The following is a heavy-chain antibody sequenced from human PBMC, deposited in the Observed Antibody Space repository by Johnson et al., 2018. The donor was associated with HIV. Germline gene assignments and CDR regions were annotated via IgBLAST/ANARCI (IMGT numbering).Heavy chain of an antibody. V-gene: IGHV3-15*01. Sequence: VQLVESGGVVVQPGGSPRLSCAASGFIFSHAWMSWVRQAPGKGLEWVGRIKRESDGGKRDYAADVKGRFTISRDDSKNTLYLQMNSLKTEDTAVYYCTTSTWLDAFDIWGQGTMVTVSS. CDR3: TTSTWLDAFDI. CDR1: GFIFSHAW. D-gene: IGHD5-24*01. CDR2: IKRESDGGKR. J-gene: IGHJ3*02.